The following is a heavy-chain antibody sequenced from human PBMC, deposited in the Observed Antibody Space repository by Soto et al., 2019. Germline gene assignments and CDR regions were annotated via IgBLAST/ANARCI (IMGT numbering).Heavy chain of an antibody. D-gene: IGHD4-4*01. CDR2: ISYDGSNK. CDR3: ARSLWSNDYNWGYFNL. V-gene: IGHV3-30-3*01. CDR1: GFTFSSYA. J-gene: IGHJ2*01. Sequence: QVQLVESGGGVVQPGRSLRLSCAASGFTFSSYAKHWVRQAADKGLEWVAVISYDGSNKYYADSVKGRFTISRDNSKNTLYLQMNSLRAEDTAVYYCARSLWSNDYNWGYFNLSGRGTLVTVSS.